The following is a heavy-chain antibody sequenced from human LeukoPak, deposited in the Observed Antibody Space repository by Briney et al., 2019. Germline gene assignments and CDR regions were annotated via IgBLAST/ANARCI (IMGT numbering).Heavy chain of an antibody. CDR2: ISGSGGST. J-gene: IGHJ4*02. CDR1: GFIFSSYA. Sequence: TGGSLRLSCAASGFIFSSYAMSWVRQAPGKGLEWVSAISGSGGSTYYADSVKGRFTISRDNSKNTLYLQMNSLRAEDTAVYYCAKSLPRYYDSSGYTDYWGQGTLVTVSS. CDR3: AKSLPRYYDSSGYTDY. V-gene: IGHV3-23*01. D-gene: IGHD3-22*01.